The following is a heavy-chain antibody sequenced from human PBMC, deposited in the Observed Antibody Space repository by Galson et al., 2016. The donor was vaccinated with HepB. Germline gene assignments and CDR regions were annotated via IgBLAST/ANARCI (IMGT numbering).Heavy chain of an antibody. CDR2: IYPGDSET. J-gene: IGHJ3*02. V-gene: IGHV5-51*01. CDR3: TRHSNYYGTLRNDDAFDI. CDR1: GYNFTSYW. D-gene: IGHD3-10*01. Sequence: QSGAEVKKPGESLKISCEGSGYNFTSYWIGWVRQMPGKGLEWKGVIYPGDSETRYSPSFRGQVTISADKSINSADMQWSTLKASDTAIYYCTRHSNYYGTLRNDDAFDIWGQGTVVTVSS.